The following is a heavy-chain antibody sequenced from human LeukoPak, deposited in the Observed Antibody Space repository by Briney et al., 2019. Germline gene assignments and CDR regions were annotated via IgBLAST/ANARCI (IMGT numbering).Heavy chain of an antibody. CDR3: ARHSSSWYFYFDY. J-gene: IGHJ4*02. CDR2: IYHSGSA. D-gene: IGHD6-13*01. V-gene: IGHV4-31*11. Sequence: PSGTLSLTCAVSGGSISSGGYYWSWIRQYPGKGLEWIGYIYHSGSAYYSPSLQSRVTISLDMSKNQFSLKLSSVTAADTAVYYCARHSSSWYFYFDYWGQGTLVTVSS. CDR1: GGSISSGGYY.